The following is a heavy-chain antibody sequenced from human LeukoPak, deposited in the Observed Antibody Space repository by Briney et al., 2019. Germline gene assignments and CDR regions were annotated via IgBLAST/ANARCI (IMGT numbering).Heavy chain of an antibody. Sequence: GASVKVSCKASGYTFTSYYMHWVRQAPGQGLEWMGIINPSGGSTSYAQKFQGRVTMTRDTSTSTVYMELSSLRSEDTAVYYCATGPYYYDSSGYYRDYWGQGTLVTVSS. CDR3: ATGPYYYDSSGYYRDY. J-gene: IGHJ4*02. CDR2: INPSGGST. V-gene: IGHV1-46*01. CDR1: GYTFTSYY. D-gene: IGHD3-22*01.